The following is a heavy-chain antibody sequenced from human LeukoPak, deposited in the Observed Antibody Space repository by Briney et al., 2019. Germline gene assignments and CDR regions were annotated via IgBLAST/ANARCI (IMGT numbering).Heavy chain of an antibody. J-gene: IGHJ6*03. CDR1: GFILRSYS. CDR3: AARVKDYGDSYYYYYMDV. Sequence: GGSLRLSCAASGFILRSYSMNWVRQAPGKGLEWVSYISSSGTTIYYADSLKGRFTISRDNAKNSLYLQMNSLRAEDTAVYYCAARVKDYGDSYYYYYMDVWGKGTTVTFSS. V-gene: IGHV3-48*01. D-gene: IGHD4-17*01. CDR2: ISSSGTTI.